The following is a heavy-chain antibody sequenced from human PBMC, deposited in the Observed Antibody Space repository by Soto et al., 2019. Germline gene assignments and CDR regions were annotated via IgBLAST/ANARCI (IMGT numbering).Heavy chain of an antibody. V-gene: IGHV4-38-2*01. D-gene: IGHD3-3*01. J-gene: IGHJ6*02. CDR3: QTYSNFWGGYPPAQPPCYCSGMAF. CDR1: GCSITNSGD. CDR2: IKHVGSS. Sequence: SDTLSLTGAVSGCSITNSGDWGWIRQPPGKRVEGIASIKHVGSSNYDPSLNSRVTISVDRPKNRFSLMLSSVTAADTAVYYCQTYSNFWGGYPPAQPPCYCSGMAFWGQGTTV.